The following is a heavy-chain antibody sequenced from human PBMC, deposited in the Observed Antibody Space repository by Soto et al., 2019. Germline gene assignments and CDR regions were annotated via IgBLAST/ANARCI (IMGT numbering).Heavy chain of an antibody. CDR3: AREGSTIFGVVIDYYYYGMDA. Sequence: GGSLRLSCAASGFPFSSYAMSWVRQSPGKGLEWVSGISASGYSTFYADSVKGRFTISRDNFKKTLYLQLSSLRAEDTAVYYCAREGSTIFGVVIDYYYYGMDAWGQGTTVTVSS. D-gene: IGHD3-3*01. V-gene: IGHV3-23*01. CDR2: ISASGYST. J-gene: IGHJ6*02. CDR1: GFPFSSYA.